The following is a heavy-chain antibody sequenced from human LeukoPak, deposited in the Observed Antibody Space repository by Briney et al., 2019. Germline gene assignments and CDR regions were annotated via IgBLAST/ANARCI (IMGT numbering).Heavy chain of an antibody. V-gene: IGHV3-30-3*01. J-gene: IGHJ4*02. CDR3: ASNRYYFGY. CDR2: ISYDGSNK. D-gene: IGHD1-14*01. Sequence: PGRSLRLSCAASGFTFSSYAMHWVRQAPGKGLEWVAVISYDGSNKYYADSVKGRFTISRDNSKNTLYLQMNSLRAEDTAVYYCASNRYYFGYWGQGTLVTVSS. CDR1: GFTFSSYA.